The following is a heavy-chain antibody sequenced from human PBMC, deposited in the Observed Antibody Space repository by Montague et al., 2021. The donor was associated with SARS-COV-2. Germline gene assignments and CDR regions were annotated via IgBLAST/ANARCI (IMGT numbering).Heavy chain of an antibody. Sequence: SLRLSCAASGFTFSSYEMNWVRQAPGKGLEWVSYISSSGSTVYYADSVKGRFTISRDNAKNSLYLQMNSLRAEDTAVYYCARDVSSGSHYTPVNYWGQGTLVTVSS. CDR3: ARDVSSGSHYTPVNY. V-gene: IGHV3-48*03. D-gene: IGHD3-10*01. CDR1: GFTFSSYE. J-gene: IGHJ4*02. CDR2: ISSSGSTV.